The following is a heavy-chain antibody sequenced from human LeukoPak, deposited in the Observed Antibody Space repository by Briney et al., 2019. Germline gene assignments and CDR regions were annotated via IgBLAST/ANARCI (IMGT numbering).Heavy chain of an antibody. J-gene: IGHJ4*02. CDR3: AKDVPGYSYGTFDY. Sequence: GGTLRLSCVVSGFTFMNYGMSWVRQAPGKGLEWVSSMSSTGLATYYADSVRGRFIMSRDISKNTLYLQMNSLRAEDTAVYYCAKDVPGYSYGTFDYWGQGTLVTVSS. V-gene: IGHV3-23*01. CDR2: MSSTGLAT. CDR1: GFTFMNYG. D-gene: IGHD5-18*01.